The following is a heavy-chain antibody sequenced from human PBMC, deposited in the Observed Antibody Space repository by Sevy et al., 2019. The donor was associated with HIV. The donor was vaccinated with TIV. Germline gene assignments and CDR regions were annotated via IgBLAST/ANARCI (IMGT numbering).Heavy chain of an antibody. J-gene: IGHJ4*02. Sequence: SETLSLTCSISGGSVSSANDYWTWIRQPPGKGLEWIGNIFYFGSTNYSPSLKSRVSISLDISKMQFSLKLTSVTAADTAVYFCARLHIAAAGYFDYWGQGTLVTVSS. CDR2: IFYFGST. V-gene: IGHV4-61*01. CDR1: GGSVSSANDY. CDR3: ARLHIAAAGYFDY. D-gene: IGHD6-13*01.